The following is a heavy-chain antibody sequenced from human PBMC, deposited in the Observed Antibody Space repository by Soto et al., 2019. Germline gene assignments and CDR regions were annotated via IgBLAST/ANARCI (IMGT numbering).Heavy chain of an antibody. CDR1: GGSITTIY. CDR3: AREGSYSAYHFAHAIQLWSFDV. CDR2: IFSSGST. V-gene: IGHV4-4*07. D-gene: IGHD5-12*01. Sequence: SETLSLTCTVSGGSITTIYWSWVRQPAGKGLEWIGRIFSSGSTSFKPSLESRVAMSVATSQNHFSLNLSSVSAADMAVYDCAREGSYSAYHFAHAIQLWSFDVWGQGALVTVSS. J-gene: IGHJ4*02.